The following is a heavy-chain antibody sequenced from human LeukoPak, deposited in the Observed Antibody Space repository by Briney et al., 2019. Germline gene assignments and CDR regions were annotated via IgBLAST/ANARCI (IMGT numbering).Heavy chain of an antibody. V-gene: IGHV5-51*01. Sequence: GESLKISCKGSGYSFTSYWIGWVRQMPGKGLEWMGIIYPGDSDTRYSPSFQGQVTISADKSISTAYLQWSSLEASDTAMYYCARQNYYDSSGYYSCFDYWGQGTLVTVSS. J-gene: IGHJ4*02. CDR1: GYSFTSYW. CDR3: ARQNYYDSSGYYSCFDY. CDR2: IYPGDSDT. D-gene: IGHD3-22*01.